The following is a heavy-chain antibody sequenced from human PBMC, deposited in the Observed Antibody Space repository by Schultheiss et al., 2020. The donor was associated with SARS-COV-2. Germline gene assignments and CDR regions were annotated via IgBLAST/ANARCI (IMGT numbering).Heavy chain of an antibody. D-gene: IGHD4-11*01. CDR2: IYYSGST. J-gene: IGHJ6*03. CDR3: ARDGRTTGSYYMDV. CDR1: GGSISSYY. Sequence: SETLSLTCTVSGGSISSYYWSWIRQPPGKGLEWIGYIYYSGSTYYNPSLKSRVTISVDTSKNQFSLKLSSVTAADTAVYYCARDGRTTGSYYMDVWGKGTTVTVSS. V-gene: IGHV4-4*08.